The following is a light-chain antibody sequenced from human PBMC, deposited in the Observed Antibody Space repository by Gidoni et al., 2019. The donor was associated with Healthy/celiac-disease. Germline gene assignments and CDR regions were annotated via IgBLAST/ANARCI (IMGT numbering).Light chain of an antibody. V-gene: IGKV3-15*01. CDR2: GAS. J-gene: IGKJ2*01. Sequence: EIVMTQSPATLSVSPGERATLSCRASQSVSSNLAWYQQKPGQAPRLLIYGASARATGIPARFSGSGSGTELNLTISSLQSEDFAVYCCQQYNNWTPYTFGQGTKLEIK. CDR3: QQYNNWTPYT. CDR1: QSVSSN.